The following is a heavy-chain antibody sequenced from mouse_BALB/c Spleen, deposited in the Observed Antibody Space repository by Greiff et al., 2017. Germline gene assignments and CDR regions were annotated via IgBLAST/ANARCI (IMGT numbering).Heavy chain of an antibody. V-gene: IGHV1-80*01. D-gene: IGHD1-1*02. CDR1: GYAFSSYW. CDR3: SREGWCNPWFAY. Sequence: QVQLQQSGAELVRPGSSVKISCKASGYAFSSYWMNWVKQRPGQGLEWIGQIYPGDGDTNYNGKFTGKATLTADKPSSTTYMQLSSLTSEDSAVYFFSREGWCNPWFAYWGQGTLVTVSA. CDR2: IYPGDGDT. J-gene: IGHJ3*01.